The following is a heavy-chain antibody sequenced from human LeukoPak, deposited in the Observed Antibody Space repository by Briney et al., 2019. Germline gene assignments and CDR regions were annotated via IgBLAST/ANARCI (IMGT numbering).Heavy chain of an antibody. CDR1: GGSISSYY. V-gene: IGHV4-59*01. CDR2: IYYSGST. CDR3: ASFSLTYDFWSGFDY. D-gene: IGHD3-3*01. J-gene: IGHJ4*02. Sequence: SETLSLTCTVSGGSISSYYRSWIRQPPGKGLEWIGYIYYSGSTNYNPSLKSRVTISVATSKNQFSLKLSSVTAADTAVYYCASFSLTYDFWSGFDYWDQGTLVTVSS.